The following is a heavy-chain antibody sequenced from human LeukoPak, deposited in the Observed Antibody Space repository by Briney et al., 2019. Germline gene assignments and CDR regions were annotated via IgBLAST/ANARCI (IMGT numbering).Heavy chain of an antibody. J-gene: IGHJ4*02. V-gene: IGHV1-69*05. CDR3: ARYYGSGSYYLDY. CDR1: GGTFSSYA. CDR2: IIPIFGTA. D-gene: IGHD3-10*01. Sequence: ASVKVSCKASGGTFSSYAISWVRQAPGQRLEWMGRIIPIFGTANYAQKFQGRVTITTDESTSTAYMELSSLRSEDTAVYYCARYYGSGSYYLDYWGQGTQVTVSS.